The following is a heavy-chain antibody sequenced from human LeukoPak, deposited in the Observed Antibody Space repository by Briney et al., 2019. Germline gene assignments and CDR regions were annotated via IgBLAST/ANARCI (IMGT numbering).Heavy chain of an antibody. V-gene: IGHV3-7*01. CDR3: ARDGRYYDSSGYPEPFDY. D-gene: IGHD3-22*01. CDR2: IKQDGSEK. J-gene: IGHJ4*02. Sequence: PGGSLRLSCAASGFTFSSYWMSWVRQAPGKGLEGVANIKQDGSEKYYVDSVKGRFTISRDNAKNSLYLQMNRLRAEDTAVYYCARDGRYYDSSGYPEPFDYWGQGTLVTVSS. CDR1: GFTFSSYW.